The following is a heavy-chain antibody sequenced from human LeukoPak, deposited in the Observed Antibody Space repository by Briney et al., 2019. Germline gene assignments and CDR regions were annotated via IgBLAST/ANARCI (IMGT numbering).Heavy chain of an antibody. D-gene: IGHD3-10*02. CDR1: GFTFSFYS. J-gene: IGHJ6*04. CDR3: AELGITMIGGV. V-gene: IGHV3-48*03. CDR2: ISSSGSTI. Sequence: GESLRLSCAASGFTFSFYSMNWVRQVPGKGLEWVSYISSSGSTIYYADSVKGRFTISRDNAKNSLYLQMNSLRAEDTAVYYCAELGITMIGGVWGKGTTVTISS.